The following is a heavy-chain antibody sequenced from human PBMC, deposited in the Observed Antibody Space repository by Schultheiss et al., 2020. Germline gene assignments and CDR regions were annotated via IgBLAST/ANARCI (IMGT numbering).Heavy chain of an antibody. J-gene: IGHJ4*02. CDR1: GGTFSSHT. D-gene: IGHD3-3*01. CDR2: ITTYNGNT. V-gene: IGHV1-18*01. CDR3: ARAAWSGYFWDY. Sequence: ASVKVSCKASGGTFSSHTINWVRQAPGQGLEWMGWITTYNGNTNYAQQVQGRVTMTTDTSTSTAYMELRSLRSDDTAVYYCARAAWSGYFWDYWGQGTLVTVSS.